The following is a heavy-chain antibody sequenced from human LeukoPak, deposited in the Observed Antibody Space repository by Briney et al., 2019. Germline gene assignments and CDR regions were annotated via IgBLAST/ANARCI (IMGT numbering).Heavy chain of an antibody. J-gene: IGHJ3*02. CDR2: ISWNSGSI. CDR3: AKGVYVWGSYRYGAFDI. CDR1: GFTFDDYA. V-gene: IGHV3-9*01. Sequence: PGRSLRLSCAASGFTFDDYAMHWVRQAPGKGLEWVSGISWNSGSIGYADSVKGRFTISRDNAKNSLYLQMNSLRAEDTALYYCAKGVYVWGSYRYGAFDIWGQGTMVTVSS. D-gene: IGHD3-16*02.